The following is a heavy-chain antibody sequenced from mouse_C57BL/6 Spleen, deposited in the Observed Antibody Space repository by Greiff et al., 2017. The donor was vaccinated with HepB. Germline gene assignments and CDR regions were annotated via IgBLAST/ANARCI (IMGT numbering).Heavy chain of an antibody. J-gene: IGHJ4*01. CDR1: GYTFTSYW. CDR3: ARSLITTVVAWDAMDY. D-gene: IGHD1-1*01. CDR2: IHPNSGST. V-gene: IGHV1-64*01. Sequence: QVQLQQPGAELVKPGASVKLSCKASGYTFTSYWMHWVKQRPGHGLEWIGMIHPNSGSTNYNEKFKSKATLTVDKSSSTAYLQLSSLTSEDSAVYYCARSLITTVVAWDAMDYWGQGTSVTVSS.